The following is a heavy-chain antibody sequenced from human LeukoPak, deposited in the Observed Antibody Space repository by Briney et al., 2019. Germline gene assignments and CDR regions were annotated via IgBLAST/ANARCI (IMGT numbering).Heavy chain of an antibody. CDR3: ARERGYCSSTSCYTRGYFDY. CDR1: GGSISSYY. J-gene: IGHJ4*02. Sequence: SETLSLTCTVSGGSISSYYWSWIRQPPGKGLEWIGYIYYSGSTNYNPSLKSRVTISVDTSKNQFSLKLSSVTAADTAVYYCARERGYCSSTSCYTRGYFDYWGQGTLVTVSS. V-gene: IGHV4-59*01. CDR2: IYYSGST. D-gene: IGHD2-2*02.